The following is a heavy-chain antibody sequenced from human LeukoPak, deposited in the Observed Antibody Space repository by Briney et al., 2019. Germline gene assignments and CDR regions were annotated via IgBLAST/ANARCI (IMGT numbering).Heavy chain of an antibody. CDR1: GYRFTNFW. D-gene: IGHD5-18*01. CDR3: ARLKQLWSLDYYYYGMDV. J-gene: IGHJ6*02. Sequence: GESLKISCRGSGYRFTNFWIAWVRQMPGKGLEWMGIIYPDDSDIRYSPPFQGQVTISADKSINTAYLQWSSLKASDTAMYYCARLKQLWSLDYYYYGMDVWGQGTTVTVSS. V-gene: IGHV5-51*01. CDR2: IYPDDSDI.